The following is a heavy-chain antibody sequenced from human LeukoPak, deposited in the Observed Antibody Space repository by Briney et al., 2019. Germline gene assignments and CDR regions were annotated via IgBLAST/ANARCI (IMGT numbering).Heavy chain of an antibody. D-gene: IGHD3-3*01. CDR1: GYTFTSYD. V-gene: IGHV1-8*01. J-gene: IGHJ5*02. Sequence: GASVKVPCKASGYTFTSYDINWVRQATGQGLEWMGWMNPNSGNTGYAQKFQGRVTMTRNTSISTAYMELSSLRSEDTAVYYCATSSAYYDFWSGYYGNWFDPWGQGTLVTVSS. CDR3: ATSSAYYDFWSGYYGNWFDP. CDR2: MNPNSGNT.